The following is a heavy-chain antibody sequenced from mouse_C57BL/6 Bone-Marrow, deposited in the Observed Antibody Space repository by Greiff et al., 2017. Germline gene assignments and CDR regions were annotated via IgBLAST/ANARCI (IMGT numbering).Heavy chain of an antibody. CDR2: INPSTGGT. V-gene: IGHV1-42*01. CDR3: GRGDGSSSG. J-gene: IGHJ2*01. D-gene: IGHD1-1*01. CDR1: GYSFTGYY. Sequence: VQLQQSGPELVKPGASVKISCKASGYSFTGYYMNWVKQSPEKSLEWIGEINPSTGGTTYNQKFKAKATLTVDKSSSTAYSQLKGLTSGDSAVYDCGRGDGSSSGWGQGTTLTVSS.